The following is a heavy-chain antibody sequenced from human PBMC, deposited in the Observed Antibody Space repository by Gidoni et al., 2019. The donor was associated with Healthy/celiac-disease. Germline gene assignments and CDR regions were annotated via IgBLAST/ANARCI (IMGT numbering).Heavy chain of an antibody. CDR2: IYYSGST. CDR1: GGSISSYY. CDR3: ARSGLYGDYVWERENWFDP. V-gene: IGHV4-59*01. J-gene: IGHJ5*02. D-gene: IGHD3-16*01. Sequence: QVQLQESGPGLVKPSETLSLTCTVSGGSISSYYWSWIRQPPGKGLEWIGYIYYSGSTNYNPALKSRVTISVDTSKNQFSLKLSSVTAADTAVYYCARSGLYGDYVWERENWFDPWGQGTRVTVSS.